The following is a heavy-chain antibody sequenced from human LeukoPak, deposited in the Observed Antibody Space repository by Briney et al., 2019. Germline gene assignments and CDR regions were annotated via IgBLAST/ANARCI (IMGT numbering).Heavy chain of an antibody. D-gene: IGHD5-24*01. J-gene: IGHJ4*02. CDR3: ARVADGDKYGGRDY. CDR1: GFNLKNYW. CDR2: IINDGSST. V-gene: IGHV3-74*01. Sequence: GGSLHLSCAASGFNLKNYWMHWVRQAPGKGLEWAQRIINDGSSTTYADSVKGRFTISRDNAKDTLYLQMNSLRVEDTAVYYCARVADGDKYGGRDYWGQGALVIVSS.